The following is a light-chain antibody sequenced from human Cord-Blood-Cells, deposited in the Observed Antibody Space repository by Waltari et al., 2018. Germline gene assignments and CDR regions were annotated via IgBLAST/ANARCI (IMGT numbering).Light chain of an antibody. Sequence: QSALTQPASVSGSPGQSITLSCTGTSSDVGGYNYVSWYQQHPGKAPKLMINDVSNRPSGVSNRFAGSKSGNTASLTISGLQAEDEADYYCSSYTSSSTLVFGTGTKVTVL. CDR2: DVS. J-gene: IGLJ1*01. CDR1: SSDVGGYNY. CDR3: SSYTSSSTLV. V-gene: IGLV2-14*01.